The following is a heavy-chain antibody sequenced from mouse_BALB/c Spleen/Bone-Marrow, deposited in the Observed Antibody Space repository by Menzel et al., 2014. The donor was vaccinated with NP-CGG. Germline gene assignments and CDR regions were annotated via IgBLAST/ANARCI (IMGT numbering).Heavy chain of an antibody. V-gene: IGHV14-3*02. CDR3: ARWEYYAMDY. CDR1: GFNIKDTY. CDR2: TDPANGNT. J-gene: IGHJ4*01. D-gene: IGHD4-1*01. Sequence: EVQLQQSGAELVKLGASVKLSCTASGFNIKDTYMHWVKQRPEQGLEWIGRTDPANGNTKYDPKFQGKATITADTSSNTAYLQLSSLTSEDTAVYYCARWEYYAMDYWGQGTSVTVSS.